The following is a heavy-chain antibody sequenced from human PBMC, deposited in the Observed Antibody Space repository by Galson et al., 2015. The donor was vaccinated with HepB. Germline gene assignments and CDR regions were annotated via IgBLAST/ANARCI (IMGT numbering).Heavy chain of an antibody. CDR3: ARDMAAAAKALDY. J-gene: IGHJ4*02. D-gene: IGHD6-13*01. CDR1: GYTFTTYA. Sequence: SVKVSCKASGYTFTTYAIHWVRQAPGQRLEWMGWINAGNGNTKYSQKFQGRVTLTRDTSATTAFMELRSLRSEDTALYYCARDMAAAAKALDYWGQGTLVTVSS. V-gene: IGHV1-3*01. CDR2: INAGNGNT.